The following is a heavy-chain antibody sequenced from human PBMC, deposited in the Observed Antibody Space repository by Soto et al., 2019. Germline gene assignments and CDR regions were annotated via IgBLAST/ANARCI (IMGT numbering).Heavy chain of an antibody. D-gene: IGHD2-21*01. V-gene: IGHV3-53*04. CDR2: IYSGGNS. CDR1: GFNLSSNY. CDR3: ARELAGLDY. J-gene: IGHJ4*02. Sequence: EVQLVESGGGFVQPGGSLILSCVASGFNLSSNYMTWVRQAPGKGLEWVSVIYSGGNSDYAHSVKDRFTISRHNSKNTLFLQMNSLIAEDTAVYYCARELAGLDYWGQGTLVTVSS.